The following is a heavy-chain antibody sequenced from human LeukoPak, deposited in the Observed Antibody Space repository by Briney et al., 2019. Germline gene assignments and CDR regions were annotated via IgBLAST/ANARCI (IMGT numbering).Heavy chain of an antibody. D-gene: IGHD3-3*01. J-gene: IGHJ3*02. V-gene: IGHV1-2*06. CDR3: AKGVPPYYDFWSGSTGAFDI. CDR2: INPNSGGT. Sequence: ASVKVSCKASGYTFTCYYMHWVRQAPGQGLEWMGRINPNSGGTNYAQKFQGRVTMTRDTSISTAYMELSRLRSDDTAVYYCAKGVPPYYDFWSGSTGAFDIWGQGTMVTVSS. CDR1: GYTFTCYY.